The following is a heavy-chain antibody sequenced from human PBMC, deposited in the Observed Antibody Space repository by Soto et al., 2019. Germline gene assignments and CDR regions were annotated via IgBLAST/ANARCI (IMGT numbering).Heavy chain of an antibody. J-gene: IGHJ4*02. Sequence: GGSLRLSCAASGFTFSDYYMSWIRQAPGKGLEWVSYISSSGSTRYSPSFQGQVTISADKSISTAYLQWSSLKASDTAMYYCARQIREDDYVWGSYRTSCYFDYWGQGTLVTVSS. CDR1: GFTFSDYY. V-gene: IGHV3-11*01. CDR3: ARQIREDDYVWGSYRTSCYFDY. D-gene: IGHD3-16*02. CDR2: ISSSGSTR.